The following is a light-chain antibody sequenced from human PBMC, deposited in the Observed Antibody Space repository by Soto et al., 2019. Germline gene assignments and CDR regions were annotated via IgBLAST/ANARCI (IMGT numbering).Light chain of an antibody. CDR3: QHYNSYSEA. CDR2: KAS. V-gene: IGKV1-5*03. CDR1: QTISSW. J-gene: IGKJ1*01. Sequence: IQMTPAPSTLSGSVGGRVTITCRASQTISSWLAWYQQKPGKAPKLLIYKASTLKSGVPSRFSGSGSGTEFTLTISSLQPDDFATYYCQHYNSYSEAFGQGTKVDIK.